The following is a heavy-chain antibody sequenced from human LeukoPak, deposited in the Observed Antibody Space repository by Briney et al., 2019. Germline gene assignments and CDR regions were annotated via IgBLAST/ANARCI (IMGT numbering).Heavy chain of an antibody. CDR3: ARAITSGSGSYPFDY. D-gene: IGHD3-10*01. CDR1: GFTFTGYS. CDR2: ISITSDKI. J-gene: IGHJ4*02. V-gene: IGHV3-48*02. Sequence: GGSLRLSCAASGFTFTGYSMNWVRQAPGKGLEWVSYISITSDKIYYADSVKGRFTISRDNAKNSLYLQMNSLRDEDTAVYSCARAITSGSGSYPFDYWGQGTLVTVSS.